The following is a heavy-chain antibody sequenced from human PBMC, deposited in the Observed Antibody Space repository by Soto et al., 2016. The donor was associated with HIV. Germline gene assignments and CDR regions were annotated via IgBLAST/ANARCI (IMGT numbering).Heavy chain of an antibody. CDR2: IRSKAYGGTT. D-gene: IGHD3-9*01. V-gene: IGHV3-49*04. Sequence: EVQLVESGGGLVQPGRSLRLSCTASGFTFGDYAMSWVRQAPGKGLEWVGFIRSKAYGGTTEYAASVKGRFTISRDDSKSIAYLQMNSLKTEDTAVYYCTRYFSVGFQQCWYGHAFDIWGQGTMVTVSS. J-gene: IGHJ3*02. CDR1: GFTFGDYA. CDR3: TRYFSVGFQQCWYGHAFDI.